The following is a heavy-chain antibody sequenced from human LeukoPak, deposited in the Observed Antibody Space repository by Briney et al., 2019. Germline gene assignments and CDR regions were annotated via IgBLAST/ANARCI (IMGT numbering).Heavy chain of an antibody. V-gene: IGHV1-18*04. CDR2: ISVSNGDT. J-gene: IGHJ5*02. Sequence: ASVKLSCTASGYTFTSSGVTWVRQAPGQGLEWMGWISVSNGDTKYAQKFQGRLTMTTDTSTNSAYMELRSLRSDDTAVYYCARLPYGANYFDPWGQGTLVTVSS. CDR3: ARLPYGANYFDP. CDR1: GYTFTSSG. D-gene: IGHD4-17*01.